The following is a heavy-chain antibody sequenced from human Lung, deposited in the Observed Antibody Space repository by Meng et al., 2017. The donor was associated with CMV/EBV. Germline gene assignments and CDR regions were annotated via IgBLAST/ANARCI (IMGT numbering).Heavy chain of an antibody. J-gene: IGHJ6*02. Sequence: GGSLRLSCAASGFTFSSSWMSWVRQAPGKGLEWVANINQDGSEKYYVDSVEGRFTISRDNAKDSLYLQMNALRAEDTAVYYCARRPWGLDVWGQGTTVTVSS. CDR2: INQDGSEK. CDR3: ARRPWGLDV. CDR1: GFTFSSSW. V-gene: IGHV3-7*01.